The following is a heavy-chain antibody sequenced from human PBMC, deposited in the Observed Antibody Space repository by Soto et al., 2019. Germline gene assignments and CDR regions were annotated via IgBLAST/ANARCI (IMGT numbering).Heavy chain of an antibody. D-gene: IGHD2-2*01. CDR1: GYTFTSYG. Sequence: ASVKVSCKASGYTFTSYGISWVRQAPGQGLEWMGWISAYNGNTNYAQKLQGRVTMTTDTSTSTAYMELRSLRSDDTAVYYCARSRQARYYYYYYMDVWGKGTTVTVSS. CDR2: ISAYNGNT. J-gene: IGHJ6*03. V-gene: IGHV1-18*01. CDR3: ARSRQARYYYYYYMDV.